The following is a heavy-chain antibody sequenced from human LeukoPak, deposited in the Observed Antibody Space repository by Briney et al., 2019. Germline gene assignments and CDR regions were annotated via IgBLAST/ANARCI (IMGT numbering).Heavy chain of an antibody. CDR1: GYTFTGYY. Sequence: ASVKVSCKASGYTFTGYYMHWVRQAPGQGLEWMGWINPNSGGTNYAQKFQGRVTMTRDTSISTAYMELSRLRSDDTAVYYCAREKIEYSSLAGAYYYYYMDVWGKGTTVTVSS. CDR3: AREKIEYSSLAGAYYYYYMDV. V-gene: IGHV1-2*02. D-gene: IGHD6-6*01. J-gene: IGHJ6*03. CDR2: INPNSGGT.